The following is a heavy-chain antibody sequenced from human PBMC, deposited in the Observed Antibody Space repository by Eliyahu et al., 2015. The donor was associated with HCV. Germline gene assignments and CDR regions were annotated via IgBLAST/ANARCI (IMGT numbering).Heavy chain of an antibody. CDR2: SRNKANSYTT. V-gene: IGHV3-72*01. J-gene: IGHJ6*03. CDR3: VRVAPNYYMDV. D-gene: IGHD2-8*01. Sequence: EVQLVESGGGLVQPGGSLRLSCAASGFTFSDHYIDWVGQTPGRGLEWVGRSRNKANSYTTEYPPSVKGRFTFSRDDSKNSLYLQINSLKTEDTAMYFCVRVAPNYYMDVWGKGTTVTVSS. CDR1: GFTFSDHY.